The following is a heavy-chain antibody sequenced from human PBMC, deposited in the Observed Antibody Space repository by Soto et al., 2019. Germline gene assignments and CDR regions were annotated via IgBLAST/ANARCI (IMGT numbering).Heavy chain of an antibody. J-gene: IGHJ6*02. Sequence: QVRLVQSGAEVKKPGSSVKVSCKASGGTFITSGINWVRQAPGQGLEWMGGVIPISGTSNYAERFQGRATFTAAKSTSTAYMELSSLRSEDTAVYYCARVPKMYNDFWSGSGMDVWGQGTTVIVSS. V-gene: IGHV1-69*06. CDR3: ARVPKMYNDFWSGSGMDV. CDR2: VIPISGTS. D-gene: IGHD3-3*01. CDR1: GGTFITSG.